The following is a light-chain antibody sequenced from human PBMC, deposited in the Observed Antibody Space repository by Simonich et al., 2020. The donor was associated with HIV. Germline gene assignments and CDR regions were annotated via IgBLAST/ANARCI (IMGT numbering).Light chain of an antibody. CDR3: QQYYSIPLT. CDR2: WAS. J-gene: IGKJ4*01. CDR1: QSVLYSSNNKNY. V-gene: IGKV4-1*01. Sequence: DIVMTQSPDSLTVSPGERATINCKSSQSVLYSSNNKNYLAWYQQKPGQPPKLLIYWASTRESGVPDRFSGSGSGTDFTHTSSSLQAEDVAVYYCQQYYSIPLTFGGGTKVEIK.